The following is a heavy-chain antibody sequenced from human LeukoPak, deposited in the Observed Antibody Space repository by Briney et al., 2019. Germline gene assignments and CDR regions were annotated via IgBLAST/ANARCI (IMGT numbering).Heavy chain of an antibody. CDR2: IYYSGST. CDR1: GGSISSYY. CDR3: ARGDSYYYDFWSGYSYYFDY. J-gene: IGHJ4*02. Sequence: SETLSLTCTVSGGSISSYYWSWIRQPPGKGLEWIGYIYYSGSTNYNPSLKSRVTISVDTSKNQFSLKLSSVTAADTAVYYCARGDSYYYDFWSGYSYYFDYWGQGTLVTVSS. D-gene: IGHD3-3*01. V-gene: IGHV4-59*01.